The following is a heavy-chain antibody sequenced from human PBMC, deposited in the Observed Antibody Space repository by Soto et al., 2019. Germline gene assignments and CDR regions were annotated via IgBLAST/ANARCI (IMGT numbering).Heavy chain of an antibody. J-gene: IGHJ4*02. CDR3: AKGSPHLGVGVLDC. Sequence: PGGSLRLSCTVSGFAFRHNYLTWIRQAPGKGLEWLSYINTGGSPAYYADSVKGRFTISTDIAKKSLYLQMDSLRADDTAVYYCAKGSPHLGVGVLDCWGQGTLVTVSS. V-gene: IGHV3-11*01. CDR2: INTGGSPA. CDR1: GFAFRHNY. D-gene: IGHD1-26*01.